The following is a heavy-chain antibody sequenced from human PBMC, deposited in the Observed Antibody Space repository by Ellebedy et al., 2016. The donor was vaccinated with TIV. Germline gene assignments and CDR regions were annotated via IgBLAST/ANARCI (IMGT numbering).Heavy chain of an antibody. CDR1: GDSVSSNSAT. J-gene: IGHJ6*03. CDR2: TYYRSKWCY. CDR3: ARSYSYYMDV. Sequence: SETLSLTCAISGDSVSSNSATWNWIRQSPSRGLEWLGRTYYRSKWCYDYAASMKSRITINGDTLKNHLSLQPNSVTPEDTAVYYCARSYSYYMDVWGKGTTVTVSS. V-gene: IGHV6-1*01.